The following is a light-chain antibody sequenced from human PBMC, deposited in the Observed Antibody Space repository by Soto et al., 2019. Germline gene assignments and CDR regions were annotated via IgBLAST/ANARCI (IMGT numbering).Light chain of an antibody. J-gene: IGLJ1*01. Sequence: QSALTQPPSASGSPGQSVAISCTGTSSDVGGYNYVSWYQQHPGKAPKLMIYEVNKRPSGVPDRFSGSKSGNTASLTVSGLQAEDEADYYCAAWDDSLNGPVFGTGTKLTVL. CDR1: SSDVGGYNY. V-gene: IGLV2-8*01. CDR2: EVN. CDR3: AAWDDSLNGPV.